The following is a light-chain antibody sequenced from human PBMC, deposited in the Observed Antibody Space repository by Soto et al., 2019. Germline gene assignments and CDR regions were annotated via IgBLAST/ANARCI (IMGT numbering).Light chain of an antibody. CDR2: KAS. Sequence: DIQMTQSPSTLSASIGDRVTITCRASQSVDSWLAWYQQQPGKAPKLLIYKASSLQTGVPSRFSSSGSGTEFTLTISSLQPDDFATYYCQHYNDYSRVFGQVTKVEIK. CDR3: QHYNDYSRV. CDR1: QSVDSW. J-gene: IGKJ1*01. V-gene: IGKV1-5*03.